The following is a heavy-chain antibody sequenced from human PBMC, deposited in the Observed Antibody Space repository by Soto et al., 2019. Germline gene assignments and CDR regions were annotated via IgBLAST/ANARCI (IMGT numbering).Heavy chain of an antibody. D-gene: IGHD3-3*01. Sequence: QVQLVESGGGVVQPGRSLRLSCAASGFTFSSYGMHWVRQAPGKGLEWVAVISYDGSNKYYADSVKGRFTISRDNSKNTLYLQMNSLGAEDKAVYYCAKEATGFWTLYGMDVWGQGTTVTVSS. J-gene: IGHJ6*02. CDR3: AKEATGFWTLYGMDV. CDR1: GFTFSSYG. CDR2: ISYDGSNK. V-gene: IGHV3-30*18.